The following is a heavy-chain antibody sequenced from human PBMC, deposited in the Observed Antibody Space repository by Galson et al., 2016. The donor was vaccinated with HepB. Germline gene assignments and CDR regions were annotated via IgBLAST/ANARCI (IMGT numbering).Heavy chain of an antibody. D-gene: IGHD1-1*01. V-gene: IGHV4-38-2*02. Sequence: SETLSLTCAVSGYSISNGYCWGWIRQPPGKGLEWIGNICHSGSTYFNPSLNSRVTISVDTSKNQFSLKLTSVTAADTAVYYCARDPTRPWANDASDTWGQGTMVAVSS. CDR2: ICHSGST. J-gene: IGHJ3*02. CDR3: ARDPTRPWANDASDT. CDR1: GYSISNGYC.